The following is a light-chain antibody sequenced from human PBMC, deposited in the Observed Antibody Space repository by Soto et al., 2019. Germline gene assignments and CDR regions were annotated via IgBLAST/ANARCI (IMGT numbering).Light chain of an antibody. V-gene: IGKV1-9*01. CDR2: AAS. CDR1: QDISSF. Sequence: DIQLTQSPSFLSASVGDRVTVTCRASQDISSFLAWYHQTPGKAPNLLIYAASTLQSGVPSRFSGSGSGTEFTLTISSLQPEDFATYYCQQLYSYPLTFGGGTKVEI. CDR3: QQLYSYPLT. J-gene: IGKJ4*01.